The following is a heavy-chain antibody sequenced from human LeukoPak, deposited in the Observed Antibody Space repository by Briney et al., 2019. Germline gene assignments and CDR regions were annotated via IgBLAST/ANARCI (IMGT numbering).Heavy chain of an antibody. CDR2: IQWNCGIV. D-gene: IGHD2-8*01. V-gene: IGHV3-20*04. CDR1: GFTFDDYG. Sequence: GGSLRLSCAASGFTFDDYGMNWVRQAPGKGLEWVSGIQWNCGIVGYAESVKGRFTIYRDNARNSLYLRMTGLRAEDTALYYCARGPKLGYCANGLCSQYFQDWGQGTLVTVSS. J-gene: IGHJ1*01. CDR3: ARGPKLGYCANGLCSQYFQD.